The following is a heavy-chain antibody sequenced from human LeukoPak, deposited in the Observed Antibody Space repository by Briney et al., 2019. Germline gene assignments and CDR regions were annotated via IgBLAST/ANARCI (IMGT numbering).Heavy chain of an antibody. CDR3: ARITYGPPDY. J-gene: IGHJ4*02. Sequence: SETLSLTCTVYGGSISSYYWSWIRQPPGKGLEWLGYIYDTGSTNYNPSLKSRVTISIDTSKNQFSLNLRSVTAADTAVYYCARITYGPPDYWGQGTLVTVSS. CDR1: GGSISSYY. D-gene: IGHD4-17*01. CDR2: IYDTGST. V-gene: IGHV4-59*01.